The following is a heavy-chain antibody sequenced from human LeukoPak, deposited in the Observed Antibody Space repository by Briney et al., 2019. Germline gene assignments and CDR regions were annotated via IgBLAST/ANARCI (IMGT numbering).Heavy chain of an antibody. CDR2: TYYRSKWYN. J-gene: IGHJ4*02. CDR1: GDSVSSNSAA. Sequence: SQTLSLTCAISGDSVSSNSAAWNWIRQSPSRGLEWLGRTYYRSKWYNDYAVSVKSRITINPDTSRNQFSLQLNSVTPEDTAVCYCARAGLWWEFDWSYYFDYWGQGTLVTVSS. V-gene: IGHV6-1*01. D-gene: IGHD1-26*01. CDR3: ARAGLWWEFDWSYYFDY.